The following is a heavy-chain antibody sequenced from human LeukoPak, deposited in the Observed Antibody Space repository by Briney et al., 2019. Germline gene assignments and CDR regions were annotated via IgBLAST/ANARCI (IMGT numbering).Heavy chain of an antibody. Sequence: PSETLSLTCAVSGYSISSGYYWGWIRHPPGKGLEWLGSIYHSGSTYYNPSLKSRVTISVDTSKNQFSLKLSSVTAADAAVYYCARVSRITMIAQIAGPWGQGTLVTVSS. CDR3: ARVSRITMIAQIAGP. J-gene: IGHJ5*02. CDR1: GYSISSGYY. CDR2: IYHSGST. V-gene: IGHV4-38-2*01. D-gene: IGHD3-22*01.